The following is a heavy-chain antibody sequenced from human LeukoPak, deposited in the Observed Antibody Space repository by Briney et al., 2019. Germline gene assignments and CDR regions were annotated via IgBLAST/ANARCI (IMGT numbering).Heavy chain of an antibody. D-gene: IGHD4-17*01. Sequence: PGRSLRPSCAASGFTFTGYGFHWVRQAPGKGLEWVAVAWYDGTRKYYADSVKGRFTVSRDNSESTVYLQISGLRAEDTAVDYCARDTDTTSHYGRFDPWGQGTLSPSLQ. CDR3: ARDTDTTSHYGRFDP. J-gene: IGHJ5*02. CDR1: GFTFTGYG. CDR2: AWYDGTRK. V-gene: IGHV3-33*01.